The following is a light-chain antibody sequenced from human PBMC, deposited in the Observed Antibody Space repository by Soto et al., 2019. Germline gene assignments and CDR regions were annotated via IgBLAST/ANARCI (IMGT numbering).Light chain of an antibody. CDR1: SSDVGGYNY. CDR2: GVT. Sequence: QSALIQPASVSGSPGQSITISCTGTSSDVGGYNYVSWYQQYPGKAPKLMIYGVTNRPSGVSNRFSGSKSGNTASLTISGLQAEDEADYYCSSYTSSTTLSVVFGGGTKLTVL. J-gene: IGLJ2*01. V-gene: IGLV2-14*01. CDR3: SSYTSSTTLSVV.